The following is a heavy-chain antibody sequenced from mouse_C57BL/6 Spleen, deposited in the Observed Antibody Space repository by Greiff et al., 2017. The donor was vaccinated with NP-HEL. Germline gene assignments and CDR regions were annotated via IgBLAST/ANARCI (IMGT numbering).Heavy chain of an antibody. CDR3: ARSANPPVYAMDY. J-gene: IGHJ4*01. D-gene: IGHD4-1*01. V-gene: IGHV1-82*01. CDR2: IYPGDGDT. CDR1: GYAFSSSW. Sequence: QVQLQQSGPELVKPGASVKISCKASGYAFSSSWMNWVKQRPGKGLEWIGRIYPGDGDTNYNGKFKGKATLTADKSSSTAYMQLSSLTSEDSAVYFCARSANPPVYAMDYWGQGTSVTVSS.